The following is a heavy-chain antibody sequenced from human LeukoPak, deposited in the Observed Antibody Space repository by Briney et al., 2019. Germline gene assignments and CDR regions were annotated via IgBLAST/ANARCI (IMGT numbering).Heavy chain of an antibody. V-gene: IGHV3-23*01. Sequence: PGGSLRLSCATSGFTFNDYAMNWVRQAPGKGLEWVAGISGSGADIYYADSVKGRFTISRDNSKNTLYLQMNSLRAEDTAVYYCAKGGGMDVWGQGTTVTVSS. CDR3: AKGGGMDV. CDR2: ISGSGADI. D-gene: IGHD1-26*01. CDR1: GFTFNDYA. J-gene: IGHJ6*02.